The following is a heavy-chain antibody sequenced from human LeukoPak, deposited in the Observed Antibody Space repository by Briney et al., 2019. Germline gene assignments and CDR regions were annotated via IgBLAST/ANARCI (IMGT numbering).Heavy chain of an antibody. CDR1: GGTFSSYA. V-gene: IGHV1-69*13. J-gene: IGHJ6*02. CDR2: IIPIFGTA. CDR3: ARSPYANYYYYGTDV. D-gene: IGHD2-8*01. Sequence: SVKVSCKASGGTFSSYAISWVRQAPGQGLEWMGGIIPIFGTANYAQKFQGRVTITADESTSTAYMELSSLRSEDTAVYYCARSPYANYYYYGTDVWGQGTTVTVSS.